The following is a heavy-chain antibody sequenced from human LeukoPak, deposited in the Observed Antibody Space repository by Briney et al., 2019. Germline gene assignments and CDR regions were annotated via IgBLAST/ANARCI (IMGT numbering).Heavy chain of an antibody. J-gene: IGHJ4*02. D-gene: IGHD6-19*01. V-gene: IGHV1-2*02. CDR3: ARGAHASGWYGDFDY. Sequence: ASVKVSCKASGYTFTDYYIHWVRQAPGQGLEWMGWINPNSGVTNYEQKFQGRVTMARVTSISTAYMELSSLRSDDTAVYYCARGAHASGWYGDFDYWGQGTLVTVSS. CDR1: GYTFTDYY. CDR2: INPNSGVT.